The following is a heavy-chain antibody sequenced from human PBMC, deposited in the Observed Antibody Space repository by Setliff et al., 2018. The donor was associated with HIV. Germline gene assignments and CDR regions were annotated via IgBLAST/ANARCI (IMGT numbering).Heavy chain of an antibody. V-gene: IGHV4-39*01. CDR2: IFYTGST. J-gene: IGHJ4*02. Sequence: LSLTCTVSGGSISSSSYYWDWIRQSPGKSLEWVGSIFYTGSTNYRPSLESRVIVSLDTSKNQFSLKLSSVTAADTAVYYCTRRDVTTGMDSWGPGILVTVSS. CDR3: TRRDVTTGMDS. CDR1: GGSISSSSYY. D-gene: IGHD4-17*01.